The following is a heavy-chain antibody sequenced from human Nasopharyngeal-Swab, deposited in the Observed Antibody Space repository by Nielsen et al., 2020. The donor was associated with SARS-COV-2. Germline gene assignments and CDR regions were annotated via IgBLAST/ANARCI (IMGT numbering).Heavy chain of an antibody. J-gene: IGHJ4*02. CDR2: IYHSGST. V-gene: IGHV4-39*07. D-gene: IGHD3-16*02. CDR3: ARAPVWDDYVWGSYRSAAFDY. CDR1: GGSIRSSSYY. Sequence: SETLSLTCSVPGGSIRSSSYYWGWIRQPPGKGLEWIGSIYHSGSTYYNPSLKSRVTISVDTSTNQFSLKLSSVTAADTAVYYCARAPVWDDYVWGSYRSAAFDYWGQGTLVTVSS.